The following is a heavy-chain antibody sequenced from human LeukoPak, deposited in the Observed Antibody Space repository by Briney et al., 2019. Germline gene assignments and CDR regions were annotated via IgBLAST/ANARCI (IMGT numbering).Heavy chain of an antibody. J-gene: IGHJ4*02. CDR3: ATIKRGSIFGYFDF. CDR2: LFDSVRT. V-gene: IGHV4-59*11. CDR1: GGSITSHY. Sequence: PSETLSLTCTVSGGSITSHYWSWVRQPPGKGLEWIAYLFDSVRTKDNPSLKSRLTLSADTSKNQFSLRLNSVTAADTAVYYCATIKRGSIFGYFDFWGQGIKVTASS. D-gene: IGHD5-18*01.